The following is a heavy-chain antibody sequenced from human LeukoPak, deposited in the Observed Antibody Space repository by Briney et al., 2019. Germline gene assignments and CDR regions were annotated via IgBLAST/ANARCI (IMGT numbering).Heavy chain of an antibody. CDR2: INAGNGNT. V-gene: IGHV1-3*01. CDR1: GYTFSNYA. J-gene: IGHJ5*02. CDR3: ARADYGGNWFDP. Sequence: ASVKVSCKASGYTFSNYAMHWVRQAPGQRLEWMGWINAGNGNTKYSQKLQGRVTITRDTSACTAYMELSSLTSEDTAVYYCARADYGGNWFDPWGQGTLVTVSS. D-gene: IGHD4-23*01.